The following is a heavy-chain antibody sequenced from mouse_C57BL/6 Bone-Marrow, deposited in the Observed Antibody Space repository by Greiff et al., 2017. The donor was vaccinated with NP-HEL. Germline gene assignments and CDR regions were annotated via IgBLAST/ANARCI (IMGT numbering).Heavy chain of an antibody. CDR3: AIYYGYDEGSYYAMDY. CDR2: IYPGSGGT. CDR1: GYTFTSYW. Sequence: QVQLQQSGAELVKPGASVKMSCKASGYTFTSYWITWVKQRPGQGLEWIGDIYPGSGGTNYNEKFKSKATLTVDTSSSTAYMQLSSLTSEDSAVYYCAIYYGYDEGSYYAMDYWGQGTSVTVSS. D-gene: IGHD2-2*01. J-gene: IGHJ4*01. V-gene: IGHV1-55*01.